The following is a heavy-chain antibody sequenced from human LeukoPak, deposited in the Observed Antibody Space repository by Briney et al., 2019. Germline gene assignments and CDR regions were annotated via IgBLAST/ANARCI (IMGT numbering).Heavy chain of an antibody. V-gene: IGHV4-59*01. D-gene: IGHD5-18*01. J-gene: IGHJ4*02. CDR3: ARVGGYSHKD. CDR2: IYYSGST. CDR1: GGPINSYY. Sequence: SETLSLPCPVSGGPINSYYWSWIRQPPGKGLEWIGYIYYSGSTNYNPSLKSRVTISVDTSKNQFSLKLTSVTAADTAVYYCARVGGYSHKDWGQGNLVTVSS.